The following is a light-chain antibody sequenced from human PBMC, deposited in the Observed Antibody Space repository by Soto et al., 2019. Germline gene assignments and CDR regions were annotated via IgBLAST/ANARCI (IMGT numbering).Light chain of an antibody. CDR2: GAS. CDR1: QDITKF. CDR3: QQASGFPRT. Sequence: DIQMTQSPSSVSASVGDRITITCRASQDITKFLAWYQQRPGKAPKLLIRGASTLHSGVPSRFSGSGSGTNFSLTISSLQPEDFATYYCQQASGFPRTFGQGTKVDIK. V-gene: IGKV1-12*01. J-gene: IGKJ1*01.